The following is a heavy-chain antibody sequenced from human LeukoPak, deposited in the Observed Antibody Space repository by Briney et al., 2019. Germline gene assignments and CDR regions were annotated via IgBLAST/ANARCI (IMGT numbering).Heavy chain of an antibody. Sequence: SETLSLTCAVYGGSFSGYYWSWIRQPPGKGLEWIGEINHSGSTNYNPSLKSRVTISVDTSKNQFSLKLSSVTAADTAVYYCARLEYSSGWYLDYWGQGTLVTVSS. CDR2: INHSGST. V-gene: IGHV4-34*01. CDR3: ARLEYSSGWYLDY. J-gene: IGHJ4*02. D-gene: IGHD6-19*01. CDR1: GGSFSGYY.